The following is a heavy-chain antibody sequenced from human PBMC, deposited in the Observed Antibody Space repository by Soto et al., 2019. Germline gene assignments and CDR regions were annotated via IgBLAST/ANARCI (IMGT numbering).Heavy chain of an antibody. CDR3: AKDLVFTGDYYDSSGQNDY. D-gene: IGHD3-22*01. V-gene: IGHV3-23*01. CDR2: ISGSGGST. Sequence: EVQLLESGGGLVQPGGSLRLSCAASGFTFSSYAMSWVRQAPGKGLEWVSAISGSGGSTYYADSVKGRFTISRDNSKNTLYLQMNSLRAEDTAVYYCAKDLVFTGDYYDSSGQNDYWGQGTLVTVSS. J-gene: IGHJ4*02. CDR1: GFTFSSYA.